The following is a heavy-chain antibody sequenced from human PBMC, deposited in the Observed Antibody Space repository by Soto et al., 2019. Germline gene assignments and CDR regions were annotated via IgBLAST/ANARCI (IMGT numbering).Heavy chain of an antibody. J-gene: IGHJ5*02. Sequence: QLQLQESGPGLVKPSETLSLTCTVSGGAISSSSYYWGWIRQPPGKGLEWIGSIYYSGSTYYNPSLKSRVTLSVDTSTNQFSLKLSSVTAADTAVYYCARRITVAGSTNWFDPWGQGTLVTVSS. D-gene: IGHD6-19*01. CDR3: ARRITVAGSTNWFDP. CDR2: IYYSGST. V-gene: IGHV4-39*01. CDR1: GGAISSSSYY.